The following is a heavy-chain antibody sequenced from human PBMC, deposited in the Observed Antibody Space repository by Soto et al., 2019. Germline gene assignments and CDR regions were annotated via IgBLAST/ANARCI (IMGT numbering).Heavy chain of an antibody. D-gene: IGHD6-19*01. V-gene: IGHV1-2*04. CDR3: ASNSVAGTGDAFDI. Sequence: ASVKVSCKASGYTFTGYYMHWVRQAPGQGLEWMGWINPNSGGTNYAQKFQGWVTMTRDTSISTAYMELSRLRSDDTAVYYCASNSVAGTGDAFDIWGQGTMVTVSS. CDR2: INPNSGGT. J-gene: IGHJ3*02. CDR1: GYTFTGYY.